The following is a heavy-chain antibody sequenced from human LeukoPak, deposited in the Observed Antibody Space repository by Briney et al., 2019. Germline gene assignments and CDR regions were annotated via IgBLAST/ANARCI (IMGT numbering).Heavy chain of an antibody. CDR3: ARAGDYGDYVFDY. J-gene: IGHJ4*02. V-gene: IGHV3-48*03. CDR1: GFTFSSYE. CDR2: ISSSGSTI. D-gene: IGHD4-17*01. Sequence: GGSLRLSCAAYGFTFSSYEMNWVRQAPGKGLEWVSYISSSGSTIYYADSVKGRFTISRDNAKNSLYLQMNSLRAEDTAVYYCARAGDYGDYVFDYWGQGTLVTVSS.